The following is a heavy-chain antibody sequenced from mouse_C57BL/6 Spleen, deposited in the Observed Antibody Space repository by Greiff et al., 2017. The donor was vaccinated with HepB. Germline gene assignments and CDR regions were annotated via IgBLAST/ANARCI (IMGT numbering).Heavy chain of an antibody. J-gene: IGHJ4*01. V-gene: IGHV5-6*01. Sequence: EVQLVESGGDLVKPGGSLKLSCAASGFTFSSYGMSWVRQTPDKRLEWVATISSGGSYTYYPDSVKGRFTISRDNAKNTLYLQMSSLKSEDTAMYYGARHEGLRRYYAMDYWGQGTSVTVSS. CDR2: ISSGGSYT. D-gene: IGHD2-2*01. CDR1: GFTFSSYG. CDR3: ARHEGLRRYYAMDY.